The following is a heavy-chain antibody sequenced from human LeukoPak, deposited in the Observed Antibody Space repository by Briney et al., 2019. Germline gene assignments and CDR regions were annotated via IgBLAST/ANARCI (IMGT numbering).Heavy chain of an antibody. V-gene: IGHV3-74*01. J-gene: IGHJ5*02. CDR3: ARDRGINWFDP. CDR2: INTDGTNT. D-gene: IGHD3-16*01. Sequence: GSLRLSCAASGYTFTNYWMHWVRQAPGEGLVWVSRINTDGTNTIYADSVRGRFTVSRDNAKNTLYLQMDSLRAEDTAVYYCARDRGINWFDPWGQGTLVAVSS. CDR1: GYTFTNYW.